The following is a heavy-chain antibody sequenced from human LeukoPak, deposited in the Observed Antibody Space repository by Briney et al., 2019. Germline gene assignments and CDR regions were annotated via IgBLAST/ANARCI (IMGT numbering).Heavy chain of an antibody. CDR3: ARSDYYGSGSQYFDY. J-gene: IGHJ4*02. Sequence: SETLSLTCTVSVGSISSYYWSWIRQPPGKGLEWIGEINHSGSTNYNPSLKSRVTISVDTSKNQFSLKLSSVTAADTAVYYCARSDYYGSGSQYFDYWGQGTLVTVSS. D-gene: IGHD3-10*01. CDR2: INHSGST. CDR1: VGSISSYY. V-gene: IGHV4-34*01.